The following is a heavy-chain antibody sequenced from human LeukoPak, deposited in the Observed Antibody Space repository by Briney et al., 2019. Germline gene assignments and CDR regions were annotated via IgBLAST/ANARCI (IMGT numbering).Heavy chain of an antibody. V-gene: IGHV4-59*08. CDR2: IYYSGST. CDR3: ARRGYSYGYTDY. CDR1: GGSISSYY. D-gene: IGHD5-18*01. Sequence: SETLSLTCTVSGGSISSYYWSWIRQPPGKGLEWIGYIYYSGSTNYNPSLKSRVTISVDTSKNQFSLKLSSVTAADTAVYYCARRGYSYGYTDYWGQGTLVTVSS. J-gene: IGHJ4*02.